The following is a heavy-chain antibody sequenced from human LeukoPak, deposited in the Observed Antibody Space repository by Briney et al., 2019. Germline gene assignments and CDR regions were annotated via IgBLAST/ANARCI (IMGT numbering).Heavy chain of an antibody. D-gene: IGHD6-13*01. CDR1: GFTFRNYW. CDR2: IKPDGSEK. CDR3: ARNDEAAAGDY. Sequence: PGGSLRLSCEVSGFTFRNYWMTWVRQAPGRGLEWVANIKPDGSEKNYVDSVKGRFTISRDDAKNSLFLQMNSLRAEDTAVYFCARNDEAAAGDYWGQGTLVTVSS. V-gene: IGHV3-7*01. J-gene: IGHJ4*02.